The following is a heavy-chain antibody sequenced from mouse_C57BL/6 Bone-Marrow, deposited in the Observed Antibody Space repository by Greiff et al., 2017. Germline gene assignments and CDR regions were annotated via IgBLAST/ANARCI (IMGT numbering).Heavy chain of an antibody. J-gene: IGHJ1*03. CDR2: SRNKANDYTT. V-gene: IGHV7-1*01. CDR1: GFTFSDFY. Sequence: EVQGVESGGGLVQSGRSLRLSCATSGFTFSDFYMEWVRQAPGKGLEWIAASRNKANDYTTEYSASVKGRFIVSRDTSQSILYLQMNALRAEDTAIYYCARDFDGYWYFDVWGTGTTVTVSS. CDR3: ARDFDGYWYFDV.